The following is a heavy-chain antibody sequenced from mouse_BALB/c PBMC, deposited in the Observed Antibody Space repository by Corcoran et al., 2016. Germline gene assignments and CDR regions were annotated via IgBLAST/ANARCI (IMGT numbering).Heavy chain of an antibody. CDR2: IYPGNGDT. Sequence: QVQLQQPGAELVKPGASVKMSCKASGYTFTSYNMHWVKQTPGQGLEWIGAIYPGNGDTSYNQKFKGKVTLTADKSSSTAYMQLSSLTSEDSAVYYCARWGLLWYFDVWGAGTTVTVSS. D-gene: IGHD2-3*01. CDR3: ARWGLLWYFDV. V-gene: IGHV1-12*01. J-gene: IGHJ1*01. CDR1: GYTFTSYN.